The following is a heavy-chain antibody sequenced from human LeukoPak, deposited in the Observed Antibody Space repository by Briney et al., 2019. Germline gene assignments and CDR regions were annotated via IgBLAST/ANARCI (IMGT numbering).Heavy chain of an antibody. CDR3: AKRLYSSGSYYFDY. J-gene: IGHJ4*02. V-gene: IGHV3-23*01. CDR1: GFTFSNYG. D-gene: IGHD6-19*01. CDR2: ISGSGGYT. Sequence: GVSLRLSCAASGFTFSNYGMSWVRQAPGKGLEWVSGISGSGGYTYYADSMKGRFTISRDNSENTLYLRMNGLRAENPAVYYCAKRLYSSGSYYFDYCGQGTLVTVSS.